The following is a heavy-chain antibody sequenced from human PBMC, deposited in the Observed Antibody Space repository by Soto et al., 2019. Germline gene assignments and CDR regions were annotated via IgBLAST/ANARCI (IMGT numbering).Heavy chain of an antibody. V-gene: IGHV3-23*01. CDR3: VKDRWNVAAAEVVDS. Sequence: VQLLDSGGGLVQPGGSLRLSCAASGFTFSSYAMGWVRQAPGKGLEWVSGISSTGGTADYADSVKGRFTISRDNSRNQMQLQVRSVRADDTAIYFCVKDRWNVAAAEVVDSWGQGTLVTVSS. D-gene: IGHD6-13*01. J-gene: IGHJ4*02. CDR2: ISSTGGTA. CDR1: GFTFSSYA.